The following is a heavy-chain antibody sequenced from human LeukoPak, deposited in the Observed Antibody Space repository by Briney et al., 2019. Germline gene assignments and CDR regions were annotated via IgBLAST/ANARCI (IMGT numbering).Heavy chain of an antibody. J-gene: IGHJ4*02. D-gene: IGHD2-2*01. V-gene: IGHV4-31*03. CDR2: IYYSGST. Sequence: SETLSLTCTVSGGSISSGGYYWRWIRQHPGKGLEWIGYIYYSGSTYYNPSLKSRVTVSVDTSKNQFSLKLSSVTAADTAVYYCARDRGYCSSTSCYAVFGYWGQGTLVTVSS. CDR3: ARDRGYCSSTSCYAVFGY. CDR1: GGSISSGGYY.